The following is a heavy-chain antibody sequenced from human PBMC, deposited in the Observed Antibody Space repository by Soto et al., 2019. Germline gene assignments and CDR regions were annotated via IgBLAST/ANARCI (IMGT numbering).Heavy chain of an antibody. CDR3: ASSGNFGVVTDYYYYMDV. Sequence: EVQLVESGGGLVQPGGSLRLSCAASGFTVSSNYMSWVRQAPGKGLEWVSVIYSGGSTYYADSVKGRFTISRDNSKNTLYLQMNSLRAEDTAVYYCASSGNFGVVTDYYYYMDVWGKGTTVIVSS. CDR2: IYSGGST. D-gene: IGHD3-3*01. J-gene: IGHJ6*03. V-gene: IGHV3-66*01. CDR1: GFTVSSNY.